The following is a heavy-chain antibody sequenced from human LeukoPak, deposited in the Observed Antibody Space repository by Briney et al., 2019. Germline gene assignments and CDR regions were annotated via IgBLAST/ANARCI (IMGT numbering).Heavy chain of an antibody. D-gene: IGHD3-10*01. Sequence: ASVSVSCKASGYTFTGYYMHWVRQAPGQGLEWMGWINPNSGGTNYAQKFQGRVTMTRDTSSSTAYMELSRLRSDDTAVYYCARDNRGDYGSGSYYTHFGYWGQGTLVTVSS. CDR2: INPNSGGT. V-gene: IGHV1-2*02. J-gene: IGHJ4*02. CDR1: GYTFTGYY. CDR3: ARDNRGDYGSGSYYTHFGY.